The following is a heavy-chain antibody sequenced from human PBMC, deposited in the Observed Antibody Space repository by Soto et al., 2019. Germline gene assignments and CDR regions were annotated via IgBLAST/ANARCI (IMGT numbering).Heavy chain of an antibody. D-gene: IGHD3-9*01. J-gene: IGHJ6*02. CDR2: ISGSGGST. Sequence: GGSLRLSCAASGFTFSSYAMSWVRQAPGKGLEWVSAISGSGGSTYYADSVKGRFTISRDNSKNTLYLQMNSLRAEDTAVYYYAKGGNYDILTGYYLYYYYYYGMDVWGQGTTVTVSS. V-gene: IGHV3-23*01. CDR1: GFTFSSYA. CDR3: AKGGNYDILTGYYLYYYYYYGMDV.